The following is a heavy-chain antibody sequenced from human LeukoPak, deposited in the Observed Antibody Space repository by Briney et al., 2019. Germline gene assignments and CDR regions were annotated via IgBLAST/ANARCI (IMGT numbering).Heavy chain of an antibody. CDR2: IKKDGSEE. J-gene: IGHJ3*01. CDR1: GFTLNSYL. CDR3: ARSNPNRNALDL. D-gene: IGHD1-14*01. Sequence: SGGSLRLSCAASGFTLNSYLMSWVRQAPGRGLEGVANIKKDGSEESYLDSVKGRFTVSRDNAKNSLFLQMNSLRGEDTAVYYCARSNPNRNALDLWGQGTMVTISS. V-gene: IGHV3-7*01.